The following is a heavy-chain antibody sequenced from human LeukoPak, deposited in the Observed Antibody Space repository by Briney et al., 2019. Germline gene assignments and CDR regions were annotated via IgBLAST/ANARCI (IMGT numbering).Heavy chain of an antibody. V-gene: IGHV3-30-3*01. Sequence: PGGSLRRSCAASGFTFSSYAMHWVRQAPGKGLEWVAVISYDGSNKYYADSVKGRFTISRDNSKNTLYLQMNSLRAEDTAVYYCARDAEWELPADYWGQGNLVTVSS. D-gene: IGHD1-26*01. CDR2: ISYDGSNK. CDR1: GFTFSSYA. J-gene: IGHJ4*02. CDR3: ARDAEWELPADY.